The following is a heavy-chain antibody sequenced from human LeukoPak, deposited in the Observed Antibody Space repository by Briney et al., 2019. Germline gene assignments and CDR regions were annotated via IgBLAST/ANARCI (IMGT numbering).Heavy chain of an antibody. J-gene: IGHJ5*02. CDR3: AKALAVALNWFDP. V-gene: IGHV3-30*02. D-gene: IGHD6-19*01. Sequence: GGSLRPSCAASGFTFSSYGMHWVRQAPGKGLEWVAFIRYDGSNKYYADSVKGRFTISRDNSKNTLYLQMNSLRAEDTAVYYCAKALAVALNWFDPWGQGTLVTVSS. CDR1: GFTFSSYG. CDR2: IRYDGSNK.